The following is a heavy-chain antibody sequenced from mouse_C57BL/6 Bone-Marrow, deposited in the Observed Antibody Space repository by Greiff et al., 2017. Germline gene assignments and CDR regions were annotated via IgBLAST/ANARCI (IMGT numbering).Heavy chain of an antibody. D-gene: IGHD2-5*01. CDR3: ARHYSNYGGFAY. J-gene: IGHJ3*01. CDR1: GFTFSDYY. Sequence: DVKLVESGGGLVQPGGSLKLSCAASGFTFSDYYMYWVRQTPEKRLEWVAYISNGGGSTYYPDTVKGRFTISRDNAKNTLYLQMSRLKSEDTAMYYCARHYSNYGGFAYWGQGALVTASA. V-gene: IGHV5-12*01. CDR2: ISNGGGST.